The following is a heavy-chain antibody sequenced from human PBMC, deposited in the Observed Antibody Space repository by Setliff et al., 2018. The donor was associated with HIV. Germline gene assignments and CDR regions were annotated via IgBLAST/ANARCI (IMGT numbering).Heavy chain of an antibody. D-gene: IGHD6-19*01. Sequence: SETLSLTCAVYGGSFSGYYWSWIRQPPGKGLEWIGEINHSGSTNYNPSLKSRVTISLDTSKIQFTLKLNSVTAADTGVDHCAAFDSGRDVWGQGTLVTVSS. CDR3: AAFDSGRDV. CDR1: GGSFSGYY. V-gene: IGHV4-34*01. CDR2: INHSGST. J-gene: IGHJ4*02.